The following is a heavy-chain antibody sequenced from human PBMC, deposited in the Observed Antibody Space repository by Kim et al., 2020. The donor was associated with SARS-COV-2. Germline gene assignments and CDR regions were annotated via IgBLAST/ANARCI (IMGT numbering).Heavy chain of an antibody. J-gene: IGHJ6*01. CDR2: LSIIGST. CDR1: GLNVSDSY. V-gene: IGHV3-66*01. Sequence: GGSLRLSCAASGLNVSDSYMNWVRQAPGKGLEWVSILSIIGSTYYVASVRGRFTISRDKIKNTLYLQMNNPRADGTGIYFCARETIERGMDVWGQGTTDIVSS. CDR3: ARETIERGMDV.